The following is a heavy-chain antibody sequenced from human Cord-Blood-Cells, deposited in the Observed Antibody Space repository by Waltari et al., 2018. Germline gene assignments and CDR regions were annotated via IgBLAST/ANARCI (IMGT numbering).Heavy chain of an antibody. Sequence: QVQLQQWGAGLLKPSETLSLTCAVYGGSFSGYYWSWIRQPPGKGLEWIGEINQSGSTNNNPSLKSRVTISVDTSKNQFSLKLSSVTAADTAVYYCARGIDSIAARPSRWFDPWGQGTLVTVSS. CDR3: ARGIDSIAARPSRWFDP. J-gene: IGHJ5*02. CDR1: GGSFSGYY. CDR2: INQSGST. D-gene: IGHD6-6*01. V-gene: IGHV4-34*01.